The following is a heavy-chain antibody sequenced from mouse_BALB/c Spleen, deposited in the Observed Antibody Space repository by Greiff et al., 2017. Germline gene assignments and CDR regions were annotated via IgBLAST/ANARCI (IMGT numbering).Heavy chain of an antibody. CDR1: GYSITSDYA. D-gene: IGHD1-2*01. CDR3: ARRDYYGFLDY. Sequence: EVKLMESGPGLVKPSQSLSLTCTVTGYSITSDYAWNWIRQFPGNKLEWMGYISYSGSTSYNPSLKSRISITRDTSKNQFFLQLNSVTTEDTATYYCARRDYYGFLDYWGQGTTLTVSS. V-gene: IGHV3-2*02. J-gene: IGHJ2*01. CDR2: ISYSGST.